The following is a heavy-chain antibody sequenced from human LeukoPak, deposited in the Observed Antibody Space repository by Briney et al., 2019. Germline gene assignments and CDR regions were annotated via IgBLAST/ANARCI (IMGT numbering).Heavy chain of an antibody. CDR2: INYSGST. V-gene: IGHV4-59*11. CDR3: ARASSGPYYFDF. Sequence: PSETLSLTCTVSGGSISSHYWSWIRQSPGKGLEWIGYINYSGSTKYNPSLQSRVTISVDTSKNQFSLKVTSVTAADTAVYYCARASSGPYYFDFRGQGTLVTVSS. D-gene: IGHD7-27*01. CDR1: GGSISSHY. J-gene: IGHJ4*02.